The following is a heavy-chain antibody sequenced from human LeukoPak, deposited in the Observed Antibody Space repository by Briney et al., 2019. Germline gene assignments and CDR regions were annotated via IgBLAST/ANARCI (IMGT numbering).Heavy chain of an antibody. CDR2: IYYSGST. CDR3: ARDRFSIVVVIGAFDI. D-gene: IGHD3-22*01. Sequence: PSETLSLTCTVSGGSISSSSYYWGWIRQPPGKGLEWIGSIYYSGSTYYNPSLKSRVTISVDTSKNQFSLKLSSVTAADTAVYYCARDRFSIVVVIGAFDIWGQGTMVTVSS. V-gene: IGHV4-39*07. J-gene: IGHJ3*02. CDR1: GGSISSSSYY.